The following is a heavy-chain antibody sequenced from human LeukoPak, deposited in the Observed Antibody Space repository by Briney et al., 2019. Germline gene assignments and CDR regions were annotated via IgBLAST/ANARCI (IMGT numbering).Heavy chain of an antibody. D-gene: IGHD2-2*02. J-gene: IGHJ4*02. CDR3: AKDFEPVPAAINY. CDR2: ISYDGSNK. Sequence: GGSLRLSCAASGFTFSSYGMHWVRQAPGKGLEWVAVISYDGSNKYYADSVKGRFTISRDNSKNTLYLQMNSLRAEDTAVYYRAKDFEPVPAAINYWGQGTLVTVSS. V-gene: IGHV3-30*18. CDR1: GFTFSSYG.